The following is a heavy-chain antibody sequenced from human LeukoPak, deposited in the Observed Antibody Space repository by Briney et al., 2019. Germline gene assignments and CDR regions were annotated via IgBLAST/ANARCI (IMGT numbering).Heavy chain of an antibody. CDR2: INQNGSEK. J-gene: IGHJ4*02. V-gene: IGHV3-7*01. CDR3: AKDRRGNGDLGY. Sequence: GGSLRLSCTASGFTFNNYWMNWVRQAPGKGLEWVANINQNGSEKYYVDSVKGRFTISRDNAKNSLYLQMNSLRAEDTAVYYCAKDRRGNGDLGYWGQGTLVTVSS. CDR1: GFTFNNYW. D-gene: IGHD1-1*01.